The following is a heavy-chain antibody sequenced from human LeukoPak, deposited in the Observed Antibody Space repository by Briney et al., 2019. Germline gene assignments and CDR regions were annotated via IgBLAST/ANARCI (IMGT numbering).Heavy chain of an antibody. Sequence: SETLSLTCTVSGGSISSGGYYWSWIRQPPGKGLEWIGYIYHSGSTYYNPSLKSRVTMSVDTSKNQFSLKLSSVTAADTAVYYCARDRVLVFEVPAAMAPPGDAFDIWGQGTMVTVSS. V-gene: IGHV4-30-2*01. J-gene: IGHJ3*02. CDR3: ARDRVLVFEVPAAMAPPGDAFDI. CDR1: GGSISSGGYY. CDR2: IYHSGST. D-gene: IGHD2-2*01.